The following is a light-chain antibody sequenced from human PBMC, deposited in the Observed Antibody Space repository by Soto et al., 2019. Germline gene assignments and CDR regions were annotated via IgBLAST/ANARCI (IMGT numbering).Light chain of an antibody. CDR1: QSVGSY. CDR3: QQRSDWPST. CDR2: DAS. Sequence: EIVLTQSPVPLSLSPGERATLSCRASQSVGSYFAWYQQKPGQAPRLLIYDASSRATGIPARFSGSGSGTDFTLTISSLEPEDFAVYYCQQRSDWPSTFGGGTRVEIK. J-gene: IGKJ4*01. V-gene: IGKV3-11*01.